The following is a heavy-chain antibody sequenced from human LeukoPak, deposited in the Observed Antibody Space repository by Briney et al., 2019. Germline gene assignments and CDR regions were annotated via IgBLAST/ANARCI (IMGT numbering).Heavy chain of an antibody. Sequence: GGSLRLSCAVAGLTFSDHYMDWVRQAPGKGLEWVSGISGRDASTYYADSVKGRFTISRDNSKNMLYLQMNSLRAEDTAVYYCARAGNIRFDYWGQGTLVTVSS. CDR1: GLTFSDHY. J-gene: IGHJ4*02. V-gene: IGHV3-23*01. D-gene: IGHD2/OR15-2a*01. CDR2: ISGRDAST. CDR3: ARAGNIRFDY.